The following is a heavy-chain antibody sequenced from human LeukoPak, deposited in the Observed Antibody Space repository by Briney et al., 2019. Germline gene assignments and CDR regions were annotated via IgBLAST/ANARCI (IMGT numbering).Heavy chain of an antibody. J-gene: IGHJ4*02. D-gene: IGHD3-22*01. CDR1: GFTFSSYA. Sequence: GGSLRLSCAASGFTFSSYAMHWVRQAPGKGLEWVAVISYDGSNKYYADSVKGRFTIPRDNSKNTLYLQMNSLRAEDTAVYYCARDCTTYYYDSSGYYDYWGQGTLVTVSS. CDR2: ISYDGSNK. V-gene: IGHV3-30-3*01. CDR3: ARDCTTYYYDSSGYYDY.